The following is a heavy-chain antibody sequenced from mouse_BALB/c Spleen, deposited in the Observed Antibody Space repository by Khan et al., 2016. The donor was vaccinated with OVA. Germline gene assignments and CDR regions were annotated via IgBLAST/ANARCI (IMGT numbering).Heavy chain of an antibody. Sequence: VELVESGAELAKPGASVKMSCKASGYSFTSYWKHWVRQRPGQGLEWIGYINPSTGYTVYNQKFKDKATLTADKSSSTAYMQLSSLTSEDSAVYYCARGGYGSFAYGGQGTLVTVSA. CDR1: GYSFTSYW. CDR2: INPSTGYT. V-gene: IGHV1-7*01. J-gene: IGHJ3*01. D-gene: IGHD2-2*01. CDR3: ARGGYGSFAY.